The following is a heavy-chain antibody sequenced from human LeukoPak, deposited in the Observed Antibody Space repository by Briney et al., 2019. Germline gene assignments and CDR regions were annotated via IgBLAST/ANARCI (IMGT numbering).Heavy chain of an antibody. CDR1: GGSFSGYY. J-gene: IGHJ4*02. V-gene: IGHV4-34*01. CDR2: INHSGST. D-gene: IGHD3-22*01. CDR3: ASLSNSGYYSSPLPENDY. Sequence: SETLSLTCAVYGGSFSGYYWSRIRQPPGKGLEWIGEINHSGSTNYNPSLKSRVTISVDTSKNQFSLKLSSVTAADTAVYYCASLSNSGYYSSPLPENDYWGQGTLVTVSS.